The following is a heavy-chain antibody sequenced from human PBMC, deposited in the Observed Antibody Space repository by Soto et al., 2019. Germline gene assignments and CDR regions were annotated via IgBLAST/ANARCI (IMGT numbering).Heavy chain of an antibody. J-gene: IGHJ6*02. V-gene: IGHV3-21*01. Sequence: EVQLVESGGGLVKPGGSLRLSCAASGFTFSSDSMNWVRQAPGKGLEWVSSISSSSSYIYYADSVKGRFTISRDNAKNSLYLQMNSLRAEDTAVYYCARDRTPMVRGSYGMDVWGQGTTVTVSS. CDR2: ISSSSSYI. D-gene: IGHD3-10*01. CDR1: GFTFSSDS. CDR3: ARDRTPMVRGSYGMDV.